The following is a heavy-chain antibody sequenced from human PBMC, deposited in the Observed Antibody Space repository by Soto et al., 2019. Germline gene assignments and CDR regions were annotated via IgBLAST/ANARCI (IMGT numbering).Heavy chain of an antibody. CDR2: INSSGSTV. Sequence: PGGSLRLSCAASGFTFSDYYMSWIRQAPGKGLEWISYINSSGSTVYYADSVKGRFTISRDNAKNSLYLQMNSLRAEDTAVYYCVKVTDLSLMNYWGQGTLVTVSS. J-gene: IGHJ4*02. V-gene: IGHV3-11*01. CDR3: VKVTDLSLMNY. CDR1: GFTFSDYY. D-gene: IGHD2-8*01.